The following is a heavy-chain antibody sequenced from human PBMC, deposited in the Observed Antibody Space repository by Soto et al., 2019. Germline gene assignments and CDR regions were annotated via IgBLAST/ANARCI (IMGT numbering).Heavy chain of an antibody. Sequence: GGSLRLSCAASGFTFSSHAMHWVRQAPGKGLDWVAVISYDGNNKYYADSVKGRLTISRDNSTNTLYLQMDSLRAEDTAVYYCARDKGGSYGAFDYWGQGTLVTVSS. J-gene: IGHJ4*02. CDR1: GFTFSSHA. CDR2: ISYDGNNK. D-gene: IGHD5-18*01. V-gene: IGHV3-30-3*01. CDR3: ARDKGGSYGAFDY.